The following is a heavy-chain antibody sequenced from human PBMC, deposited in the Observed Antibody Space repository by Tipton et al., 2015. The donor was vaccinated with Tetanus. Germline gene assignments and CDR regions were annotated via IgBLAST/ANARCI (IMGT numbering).Heavy chain of an antibody. CDR3: ARDRDYYGSGSRGMDV. CDR2: IYTSEST. CDR1: GGSISSYY. V-gene: IGHV4-4*07. D-gene: IGHD3-10*01. J-gene: IGHJ6*02. Sequence: TLSLTCTVSGGSISSYYWSWIRQPAGKGLEWIGHIYTSESTNYNPSLKSRLTMSVDTSKNQFSLRLNSVTAADTAVYYCARDRDYYGSGSRGMDVWGQGTRVTVSS.